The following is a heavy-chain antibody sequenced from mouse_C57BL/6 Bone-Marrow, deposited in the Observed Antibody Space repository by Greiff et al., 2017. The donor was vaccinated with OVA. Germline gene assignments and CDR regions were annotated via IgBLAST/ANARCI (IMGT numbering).Heavy chain of an antibody. Sequence: DVKLVESGGGLVKPGGSLKLSCAASGFTFSDYGMHWVRQAPEKGLEWVAYISSGSSTIYYADTVKGRFTISRDNAKNTLFLQMTSLRSEDTAMYYCAREGYGNPYYFDYWGQGTTLTVSS. J-gene: IGHJ2*01. CDR3: AREGYGNPYYFDY. D-gene: IGHD2-1*01. V-gene: IGHV5-17*01. CDR2: ISSGSSTI. CDR1: GFTFSDYG.